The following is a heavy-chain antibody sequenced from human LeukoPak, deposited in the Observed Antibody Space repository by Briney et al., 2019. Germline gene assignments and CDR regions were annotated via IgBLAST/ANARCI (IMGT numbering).Heavy chain of an antibody. D-gene: IGHD2-15*01. CDR3: ARDVVVAAPGYYMDV. Sequence: ASVKVSCKASGYTFTGYYMHWVREAPGQGLEWMGGINPNSGGTNYAQKFQGRVTMTRDTSISTAYMGLSRLSSDDTAVYYCARDVVVAAPGYYMDVWGKGTTVTVSS. V-gene: IGHV1-2*02. J-gene: IGHJ6*03. CDR1: GYTFTGYY. CDR2: INPNSGGT.